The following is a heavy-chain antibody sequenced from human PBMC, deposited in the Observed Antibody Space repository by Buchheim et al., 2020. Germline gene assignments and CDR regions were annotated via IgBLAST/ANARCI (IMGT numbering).Heavy chain of an antibody. Sequence: QVQLQESGPGLVKPSGTLSLTCAVSGGSISSSNWWNWVRQPPGKGLEWIGEVYPSGSTNYNPSLKSRVPISLDKSTNQFPLKVNSLTAADTAVYYCARGETTKWYFDLWGRGTL. CDR3: ARGETTKWYFDL. J-gene: IGHJ2*01. CDR1: GGSISSSNW. V-gene: IGHV4-4*02. CDR2: VYPSGST. D-gene: IGHD4-17*01.